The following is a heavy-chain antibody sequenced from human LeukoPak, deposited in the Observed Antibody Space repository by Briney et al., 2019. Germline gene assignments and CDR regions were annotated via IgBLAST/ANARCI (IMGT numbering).Heavy chain of an antibody. CDR2: IKEDGSEK. Sequence: SGGSLRLSCAASGFTFSSYWMSWVRQAPGKGREWVANIKEDGSEKYYVDSVNGRITTSRDNAKNSLYLQMNSLRVEDTAVYYCARVEATYWYWGQGTLVTVSS. J-gene: IGHJ4*02. CDR3: ARVEATYWY. V-gene: IGHV3-7*01. CDR1: GFTFSSYW. D-gene: IGHD2-21*01.